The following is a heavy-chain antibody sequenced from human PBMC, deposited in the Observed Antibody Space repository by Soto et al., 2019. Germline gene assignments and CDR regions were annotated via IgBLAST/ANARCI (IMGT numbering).Heavy chain of an antibody. CDR1: GFTFDDYA. CDR3: AKGQADSIVSGFDY. Sequence: PGGSLRLSCAASGFTFDDYAMHWVRQAPGKGLEWVSGISWNSGSIGYADSVKGRFTISRDNAKNSLYLQMNSLRAEDTALYYCAKGQADSIVSGFDYWGQGTLVTVSS. CDR2: ISWNSGSI. J-gene: IGHJ4*02. V-gene: IGHV3-9*01. D-gene: IGHD2-15*01.